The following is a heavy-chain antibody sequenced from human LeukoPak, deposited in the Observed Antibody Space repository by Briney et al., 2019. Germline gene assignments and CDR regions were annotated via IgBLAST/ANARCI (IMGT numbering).Heavy chain of an antibody. J-gene: IGHJ4*02. CDR3: ATSEWELHSDY. D-gene: IGHD1-7*01. V-gene: IGHV3-53*01. CDR2: IYSGGNT. Sequence: GGSLRLSCAASGFTVSSNYMSWVRPAPGKGLEWVSVIYSGGNTYYADSVKGRFTVSRDNSKNALYLQMNSLRAEDTAVYYCATSEWELHSDYWGQGTLVTVSS. CDR1: GFTVSSNY.